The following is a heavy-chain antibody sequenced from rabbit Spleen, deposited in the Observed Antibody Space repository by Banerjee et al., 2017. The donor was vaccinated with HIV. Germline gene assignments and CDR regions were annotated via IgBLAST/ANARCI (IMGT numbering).Heavy chain of an antibody. D-gene: IGHD8-1*01. CDR1: GFSFSSGYW. CDR2: ISDRSGRT. Sequence: QSLEESGGDLVKPGASLTLTCTASGFSFSSGYWVCWVRQAPGKGLEWIACISDRSGRTDYATWAKGRFTISKTSSTTVTLQMTSLTVADTATYFCARDAGSGDYIDVYFDLWGPGTLVTVS. V-gene: IGHV1S40*01. J-gene: IGHJ4*01. CDR3: ARDAGSGDYIDVYFDL.